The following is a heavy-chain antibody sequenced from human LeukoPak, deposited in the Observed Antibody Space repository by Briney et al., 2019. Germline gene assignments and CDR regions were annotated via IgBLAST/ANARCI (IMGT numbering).Heavy chain of an antibody. D-gene: IGHD1-26*01. CDR2: INHSGST. CDR3: ARKGDNSGSYPQSAGYFDY. V-gene: IGHV4-34*01. J-gene: IGHJ4*02. Sequence: SETLSLTCAVYGGSFSGYYWSWIRQPPGKGLEWIGEINHSGSTNYNPSLKSRVTISVDTSKNQFSLKLSSVTAADTAVYYCARKGDNSGSYPQSAGYFDYWGQGTLVTVSS. CDR1: GGSFSGYY.